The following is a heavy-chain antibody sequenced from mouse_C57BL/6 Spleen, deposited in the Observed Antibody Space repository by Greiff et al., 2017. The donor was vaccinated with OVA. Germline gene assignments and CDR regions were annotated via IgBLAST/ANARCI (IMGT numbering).Heavy chain of an antibody. CDR3: AKHWDGNFDY. D-gene: IGHD4-1*01. J-gene: IGHJ2*01. V-gene: IGHV1-42*01. CDR2: INPSTGGT. CDR1: GYSFTGYY. Sequence: VQLQQSGPELVKPRASVKISCKASGYSFTGYYMNWVKQSPEKSLEWIGEINPSTGGTTYNQKFKAKATLTVDKSSSTAYMQLKSLTSEDSAVYYCAKHWDGNFDYWGQGTTLTVSS.